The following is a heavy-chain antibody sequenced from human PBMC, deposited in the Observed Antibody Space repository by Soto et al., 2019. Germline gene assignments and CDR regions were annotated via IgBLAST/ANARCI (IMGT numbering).Heavy chain of an antibody. V-gene: IGHV1-69*13. CDR2: IIPIFGTA. CDR1: GGTCSSYA. D-gene: IGHD2-2*02. J-gene: IGHJ6*02. Sequence: SVKVSCKASGGTCSSYAISWVRQAPGQGLEWMGGIIPIFGTANYAQKFQGRVTITADESTSTAYMELSSLRSEDTAVYYCARDAPIPEHARKFGLCAYYYYGMDVSSQGYTVTGSS. CDR3: ARDAPIPEHARKFGLCAYYYYGMDV.